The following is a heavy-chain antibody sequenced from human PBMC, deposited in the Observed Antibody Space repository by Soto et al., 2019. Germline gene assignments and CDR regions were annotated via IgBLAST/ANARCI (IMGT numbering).Heavy chain of an antibody. CDR2: IGTAGDT. Sequence: PGGSLRLSCAASGFTFSSYDMHWVRQATGKGLEWVSAIGTAGDTYYPGSVKGRFTISRENAKNSLYLQMNSLRAGDTAVYYCARERCSGGSCYGYYFGHWGQGTLVTVSS. CDR3: ARERCSGGSCYGYYFGH. D-gene: IGHD2-15*01. J-gene: IGHJ4*02. CDR1: GFTFSSYD. V-gene: IGHV3-13*01.